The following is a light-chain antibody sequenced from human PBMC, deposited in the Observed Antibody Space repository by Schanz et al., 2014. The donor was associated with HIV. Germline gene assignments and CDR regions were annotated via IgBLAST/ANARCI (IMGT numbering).Light chain of an antibody. CDR1: SSNIGSNY. V-gene: IGLV1-47*01. Sequence: QSVLTQPPSASGTPGQRVTISCSGSSSNIGSNYVYWYQQLPGTAPKLLIYRNNQRPSGVPDRFSGSKSGTSASLAITGLQAKDEADYYCQSYDSSLNSRVFGPGTKLTVL. J-gene: IGLJ1*01. CDR3: QSYDSSLNSRV. CDR2: RNN.